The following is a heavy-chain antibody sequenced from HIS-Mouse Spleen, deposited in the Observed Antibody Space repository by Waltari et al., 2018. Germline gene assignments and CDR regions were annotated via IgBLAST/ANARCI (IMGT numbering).Heavy chain of an antibody. J-gene: IGHJ2*01. Sequence: QLQLQESGPGLVKPSETLSLTCTVSGGSISSSSYYWGWIRQPPGKGLEWIGGIYYSGSNSYNQALTTRVPTSVDTSKNHVTLKLSAVTAADTAVYYCAREIPYMSIWYDWYFDLWGRGTLVTVSS. D-gene: IGHD6-13*01. CDR2: IYYSGSN. CDR3: AREIPYMSIWYDWYFDL. CDR1: GGSISSSSYY. V-gene: IGHV4-39*07.